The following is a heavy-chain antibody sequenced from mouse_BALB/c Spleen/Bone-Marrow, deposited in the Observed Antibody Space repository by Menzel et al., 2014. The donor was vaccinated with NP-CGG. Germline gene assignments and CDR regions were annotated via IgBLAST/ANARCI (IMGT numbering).Heavy chain of an antibody. V-gene: IGHV1S22*01. J-gene: IGHJ2*01. Sequence: LQQSGSELVRPGASVKLSCKASGYTFTSYWMHWVKQRHGRGLEWIGNMYPGSGRTNYDEKFKSKGTLTVDTSSSTAFMHLSSLTSEVSAVYCCSRGGTTAFDYWCQGPPLAVTS. CDR3: SRGGTTAFDY. CDR1: GYTFTSYW. CDR2: MYPGSGRT. D-gene: IGHD1-2*01.